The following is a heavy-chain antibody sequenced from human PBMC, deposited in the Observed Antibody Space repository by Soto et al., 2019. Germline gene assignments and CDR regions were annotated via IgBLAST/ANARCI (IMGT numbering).Heavy chain of an antibody. D-gene: IGHD3-3*01. CDR3: ARGTPFGR. V-gene: IGHV4-30-2*01. Sequence: LQLQESCSGLVKPSQTRSLTCAVSGGSMSSGGYCWSWIRQPPGKGLEWIGYISHSGSTYSSPYLKSRVTISVDRSKNKFSLQLSSVTAADTAVYYCARGTPFGRWGQGTLVTVSS. CDR2: ISHSGST. J-gene: IGHJ4*02. CDR1: GGSMSSGGYC.